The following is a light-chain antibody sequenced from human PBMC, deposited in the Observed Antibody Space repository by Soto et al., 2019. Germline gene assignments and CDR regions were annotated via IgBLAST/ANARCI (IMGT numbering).Light chain of an antibody. CDR2: LGS. Sequence: IVMTQSPLSLPVTLGEPASISCRSSQSLLHSNGYNYLDWYLQKPGQSPQLLIYLGSNRASGVPDRFSGSGSGTDFTLKISRVEAEDVGVYYCMQALQTPPYTFGQGTKLEIK. J-gene: IGKJ2*01. V-gene: IGKV2-28*01. CDR3: MQALQTPPYT. CDR1: QSLLHSNGYNY.